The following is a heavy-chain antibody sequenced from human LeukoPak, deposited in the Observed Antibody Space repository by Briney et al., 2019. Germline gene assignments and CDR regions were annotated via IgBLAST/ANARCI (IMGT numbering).Heavy chain of an antibody. Sequence: ASVKVSCKTSGYTFTDFYIHWVRQAPGRGLEWMGRINPNNGGTNYAQRFQGRVTMTRDTSISTVYMELSRLTSDDTAVYYCARIEYPTDYWGQGTLVTVSS. J-gene: IGHJ4*02. V-gene: IGHV1-2*06. CDR1: GYTFTDFY. D-gene: IGHD2/OR15-2a*01. CDR3: ARIEYPTDY. CDR2: INPNNGGT.